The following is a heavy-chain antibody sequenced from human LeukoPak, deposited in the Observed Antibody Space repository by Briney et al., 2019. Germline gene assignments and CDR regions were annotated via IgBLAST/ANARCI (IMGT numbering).Heavy chain of an antibody. Sequence: PSETLSLTCTVSGGSISSYYWNWIRQPPGKGLEWIGYIFYSGSTYYNPSLMSRVTISADMSTNQVSLELTSVTAADTAVYYCARHDYGGNSAWFDPWGQRTLVTVSS. V-gene: IGHV4-59*01. D-gene: IGHD4-23*01. CDR2: IFYSGST. CDR3: ARHDYGGNSAWFDP. CDR1: GGSISSYY. J-gene: IGHJ5*02.